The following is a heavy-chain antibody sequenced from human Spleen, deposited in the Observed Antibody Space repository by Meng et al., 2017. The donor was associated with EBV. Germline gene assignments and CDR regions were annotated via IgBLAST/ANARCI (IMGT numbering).Heavy chain of an antibody. Sequence: VQVQQWAAGLLNLSEPLSLPCAVYDTSLSCYFWSCIRQSPGKRLEWIGAINHSGSTSYNPSLKSRVAISVDTSKNQFSLKLRSVTAADTAVYYCAKGRTVARSPWFDPWGQGALVTVSS. J-gene: IGHJ5*02. D-gene: IGHD6-6*01. CDR1: DTSLSCYF. V-gene: IGHV4-34*01. CDR3: AKGRTVARSPWFDP. CDR2: INHSGST.